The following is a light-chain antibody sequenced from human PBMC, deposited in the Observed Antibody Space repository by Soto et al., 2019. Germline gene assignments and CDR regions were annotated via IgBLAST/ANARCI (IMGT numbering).Light chain of an antibody. J-gene: IGKJ4*01. CDR3: LQHNSYSLT. CDR2: AAS. CDR1: QGVAND. V-gene: IGKV1-17*01. Sequence: DIQMTQYQSSLSASVGDRVTFTCRASQGVANDLAWYQQKPGKAPKRLIYAASTLQNGVPSRFSGSGAGTEFTLTISSLQPEDFATYYCLQHNSYSLTFGGGXEV.